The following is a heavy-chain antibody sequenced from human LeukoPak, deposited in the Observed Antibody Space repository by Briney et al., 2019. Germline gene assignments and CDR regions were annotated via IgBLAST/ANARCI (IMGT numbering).Heavy chain of an antibody. Sequence: SETLSLTCAVSGGSISSGDYYWSWIRQPPGKGLEWIGYIDYSGSTYYNTSVKTRLTISIATSTSQLLLKRSSVTAADTAVYSCARVPRDGWFGGRGYYWGQGTPVTVSS. J-gene: IGHJ4*02. CDR2: IDYSGST. CDR1: GGSISSGDYY. V-gene: IGHV4-30-4*01. CDR3: ARVPRDGWFGGRGYY. D-gene: IGHD3-10*01.